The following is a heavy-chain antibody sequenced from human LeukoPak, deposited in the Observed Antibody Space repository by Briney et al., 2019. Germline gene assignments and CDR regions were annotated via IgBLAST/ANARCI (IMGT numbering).Heavy chain of an antibody. Sequence: RSSQTLSLTCTVSGGSISRGDYYWSWIRQPPGKGLEWIGYIYYSGSTYYNPSLKRRVTISVDPSKNQFFTKLRSVTAADTAVYYCARGPGSGRYGMDVWGQGTTVTVSS. CDR2: IYYSGST. V-gene: IGHV4-30-4*01. J-gene: IGHJ6*02. D-gene: IGHD3-10*01. CDR3: ARGPGSGRYGMDV. CDR1: GGSISRGDYY.